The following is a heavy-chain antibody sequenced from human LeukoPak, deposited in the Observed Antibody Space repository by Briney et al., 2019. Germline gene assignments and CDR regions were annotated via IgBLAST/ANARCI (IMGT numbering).Heavy chain of an antibody. V-gene: IGHV3-74*01. Sequence: GGSLRLSCAASGFTFSSYWMHWVRQAPGKGLVWVSRINSDGSSTSYADSVKGRFTISRDNAKNSLYLQMNSLRAEDTAVYYCARTALFGGRLTTPGLDYWGQGTLVTVSS. CDR1: GFTFSSYW. D-gene: IGHD3-16*01. J-gene: IGHJ4*02. CDR3: ARTALFGGRLTTPGLDY. CDR2: INSDGSST.